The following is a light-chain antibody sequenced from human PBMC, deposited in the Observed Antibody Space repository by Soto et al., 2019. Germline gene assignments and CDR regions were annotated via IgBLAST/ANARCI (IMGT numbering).Light chain of an antibody. CDR1: QNIRSS. J-gene: IGKJ5*01. CDR2: DAF. V-gene: IGKV3-11*01. Sequence: ELVITQSPASLSASPGERVTLSCRASQNIRSSLAWYQQRPGQAPRLLIFDAFNRATGIPARFSGSGSGTDFTLTISGLEPEDFAIYYCQKRGNWPQFGQGTRLEI. CDR3: QKRGNWPQ.